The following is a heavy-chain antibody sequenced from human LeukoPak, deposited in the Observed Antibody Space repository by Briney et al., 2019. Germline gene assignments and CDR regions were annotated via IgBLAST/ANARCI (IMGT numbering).Heavy chain of an antibody. CDR2: INHSGST. J-gene: IGHJ6*03. Sequence: PSETLSLTCTVSGGSISSSSYYWSWIRQPPGKGLEWIGEINHSGSTNYNPSLKSRVTISVDTSKNQFSLKLSSVTAADTAVYYCARGRSLVLMVYAIRGIRIDDYYYMDVWGKGTTVTVSS. CDR3: ARGRSLVLMVYAIRGIRIDDYYYMDV. CDR1: GGSISSSSYY. V-gene: IGHV4-39*07. D-gene: IGHD2-8*01.